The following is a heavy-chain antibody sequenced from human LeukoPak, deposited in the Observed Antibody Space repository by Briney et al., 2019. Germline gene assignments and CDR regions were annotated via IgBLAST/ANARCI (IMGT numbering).Heavy chain of an antibody. V-gene: IGHV3-23*01. CDR2: ISGSGGST. J-gene: IGHJ3*02. CDR3: AKAHYDYVWGSYRGPEADAFDI. Sequence: PGGSLRLSCAAPGFTFSSYAMSWVRQAPGKGLEWVSAISGSGGSTYYADSVKGRFTISRDNSKNTLYLQMNSLRAEDTAVYYCAKAHYDYVWGSYRGPEADAFDIWGQGTMVTVSS. CDR1: GFTFSSYA. D-gene: IGHD3-16*02.